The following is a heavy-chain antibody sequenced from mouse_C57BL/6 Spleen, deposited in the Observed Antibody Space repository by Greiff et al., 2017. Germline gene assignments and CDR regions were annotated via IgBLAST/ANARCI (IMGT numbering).Heavy chain of an antibody. CDR3: ARGGYDGMDY. D-gene: IGHD2-2*01. J-gene: IGHJ4*01. V-gene: IGHV5-17*01. CDR2: ISSGSSTI. CDR1: GFTFSDYG. Sequence: DVKLVESGGGLVKPGGSLKLSCAASGFTFSDYGMHWVRQAPEKGLEWVAYISSGSSTIYYADTVKGRFTISRDNAKNTLFLQMTSLRSEDTAMYYCARGGYDGMDYWGQGTSVTVSS.